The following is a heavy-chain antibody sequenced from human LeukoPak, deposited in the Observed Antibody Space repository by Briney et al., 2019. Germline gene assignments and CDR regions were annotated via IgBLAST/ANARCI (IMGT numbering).Heavy chain of an antibody. J-gene: IGHJ3*02. V-gene: IGHV4-31*03. CDR3: ARDSAKLGAGGGDAFDI. CDR2: IYYSGST. Sequence: SETLSLTCTVSGGSISSGGYYWSWIRQHPGKGLEWIGYIYYSGSTYYNPSLKSRVTISVDTSKNQFSLKLSSVTAADTAVYYCARDSAKLGAGGGDAFDIWGQGTMVTVSS. CDR1: GGSISSGGYY. D-gene: IGHD7-27*01.